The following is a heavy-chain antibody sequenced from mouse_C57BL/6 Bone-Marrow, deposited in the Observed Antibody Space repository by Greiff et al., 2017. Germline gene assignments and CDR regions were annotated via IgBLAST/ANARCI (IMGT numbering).Heavy chain of an antibody. CDR3: ARFGLGSDY. Sequence: VQLQQPGAELVKPGASVKLSCKASGYTFTSYWMQWVKQRPGQGLEWIGEIDPSDSYTNYNQKFKGKATLTVDTSSSTAYMQLSSLTSEESAVYYCARFGLGSDYWGQGTTLTVSS. V-gene: IGHV1-50*01. CDR1: GYTFTSYW. D-gene: IGHD3-3*01. CDR2: IDPSDSYT. J-gene: IGHJ2*01.